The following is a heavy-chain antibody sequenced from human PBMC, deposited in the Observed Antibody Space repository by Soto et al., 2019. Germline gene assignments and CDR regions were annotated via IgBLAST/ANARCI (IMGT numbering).Heavy chain of an antibody. D-gene: IGHD7-27*01. V-gene: IGHV3-33*01. CDR2: IWYDGGNK. Sequence: GGSLRLSCAASGFTFSGYGMHWVRQAPGKGLEWVALIWYDGGNKYYADSVKGRFTISRDNSMNTLYLQMNSLRAEDTAVYYCTRGSGYNYYYMDVWGKGTTVTVSS. CDR1: GFTFSGYG. J-gene: IGHJ6*03. CDR3: TRGSGYNYYYMDV.